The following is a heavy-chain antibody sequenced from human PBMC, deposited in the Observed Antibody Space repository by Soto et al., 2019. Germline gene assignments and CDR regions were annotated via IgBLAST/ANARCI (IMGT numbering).Heavy chain of an antibody. CDR3: GRAVPGMDV. J-gene: IGHJ6*02. V-gene: IGHV3-30-3*01. CDR2: ISNDGGIE. Sequence: QVQLVQSGGGVVQPGRSLRLSCAASGFTLSDFAMHWVRQAPGKVLEWGALISNDGGIEHYGDSVRGRFTIARDNSKHMLYLQMTSLRVEDTAVYYCGRAVPGMDVWGQGTTVTVSS. CDR1: GFTLSDFA.